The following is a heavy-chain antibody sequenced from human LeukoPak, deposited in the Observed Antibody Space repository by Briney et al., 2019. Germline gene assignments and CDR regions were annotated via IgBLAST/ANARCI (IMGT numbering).Heavy chain of an antibody. J-gene: IGHJ4*02. V-gene: IGHV3-21*01. D-gene: IGHD2-2*01. CDR1: GFTFSRFG. Sequence: PGGSLRLSCAASGFTFSRFGMNWVRQAPGKGLEWVSSISANTTHIYGADSLKGRFTISRDDAKNSLYLQLTSLRAEDTAVYYCTRGYTSDYWGQGTLVAVSS. CDR2: ISANTTHI. CDR3: TRGYTSDY.